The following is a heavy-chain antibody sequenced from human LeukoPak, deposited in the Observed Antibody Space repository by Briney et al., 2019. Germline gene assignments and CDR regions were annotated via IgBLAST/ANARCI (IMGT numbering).Heavy chain of an antibody. V-gene: IGHV3-48*01. CDR3: ERDLEGSGSFYRPSYDY. CDR2: ISSSRAT. CDR1: GFPFSSYS. J-gene: IGHJ4*02. Sequence: PGGSLRLSCAASGFPFSSYSMNWVRQAPGEGLEWVSYISSSRATSYADSVKGRFTISRDNAENLLYLQRKSQRAEDTAVYYCERDLEGSGSFYRPSYDYWGQGTMVTVSS. D-gene: IGHD3-10*01.